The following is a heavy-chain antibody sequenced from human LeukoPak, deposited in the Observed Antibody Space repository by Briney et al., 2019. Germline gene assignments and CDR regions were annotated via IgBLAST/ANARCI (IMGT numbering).Heavy chain of an antibody. V-gene: IGHV3-23*01. Sequence: GGSLRLSCAASGFTFSSYGMSWVRQAPGKGLEWVSAISGSGGSTYYADSVKGRFTISRDNSKSTLYLQMNSLRAEDTAVYYCAREVAGMYSGSYYVDYWGQGTLVTVSS. CDR3: AREVAGMYSGSYYVDY. J-gene: IGHJ4*02. CDR1: GFTFSSYG. D-gene: IGHD1-26*01. CDR2: ISGSGGST.